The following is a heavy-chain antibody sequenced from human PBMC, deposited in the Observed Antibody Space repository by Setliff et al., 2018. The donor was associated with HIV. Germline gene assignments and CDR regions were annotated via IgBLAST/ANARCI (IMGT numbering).Heavy chain of an antibody. CDR1: GFTFSSCW. CDR2: IKQDGSEK. J-gene: IGHJ6*03. D-gene: IGHD5-18*01. V-gene: IGHV3-7*03. CDR3: ASSGYNYGGYYMDV. Sequence: GGSLRLSCAASGFTFSSCWVTWVRQGPGKGLEWVANIKQDGSEKYYVDSVKGRFTISRDNGKNSLYLQMNSLGAEDTAVYYCASSGYNYGGYYMDVWGKGTTVTVSS.